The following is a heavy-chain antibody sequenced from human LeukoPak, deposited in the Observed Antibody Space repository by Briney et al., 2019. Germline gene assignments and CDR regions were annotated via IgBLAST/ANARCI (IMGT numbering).Heavy chain of an antibody. CDR1: GLTFSSYS. V-gene: IGHV3-21*01. CDR3: ARAAVAEPYYYYGMDV. CDR2: ISSSSSYI. J-gene: IGHJ6*04. D-gene: IGHD6-19*01. Sequence: PGGSLRLSCAASGLTFSSYSMNWVRQAPGKGLEWVSSISSSSSYIYYADSVMGRFTISRDNAKNSLYLQMNSLRAEDTAVYYCARAAVAEPYYYYGMDVWGKGTTVTVSS.